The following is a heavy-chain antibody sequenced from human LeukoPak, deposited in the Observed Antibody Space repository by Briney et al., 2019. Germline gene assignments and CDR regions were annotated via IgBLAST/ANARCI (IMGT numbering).Heavy chain of an antibody. CDR2: ISSSSTYI. J-gene: IGHJ4*02. CDR3: ARESGGYDDFDY. D-gene: IGHD5-12*01. Sequence: PGGSLRLSCAASGFIFSSYSMNWVRQAPGKGLEWVSSISSSSTYIYYADSVKGRFTISRDNAKNSLYLQMNSLRAEDTAVYYCARESGGYDDFDYWGQGTLVTVSS. CDR1: GFIFSSYS. V-gene: IGHV3-21*01.